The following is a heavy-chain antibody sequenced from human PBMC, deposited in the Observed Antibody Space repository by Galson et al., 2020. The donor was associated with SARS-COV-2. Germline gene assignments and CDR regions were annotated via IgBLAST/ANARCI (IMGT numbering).Heavy chain of an antibody. D-gene: IGHD3-3*01. CDR2: IYTSGLT. CDR1: GGSISSGSYY. CDR3: ARGGPTYYDFWSGYPPFDP. J-gene: IGHJ5*02. Sequence: ETSETLSLTCTVSGGSISSGSYYWSWIRQPAGKGLEWIGRIYTSGLTNYNPSLKSRVTISVDTSKNQFSLKLSSVTAADTAVYYCARGGPTYYDFWSGYPPFDPWGQGTLVTVSS. V-gene: IGHV4-61*02.